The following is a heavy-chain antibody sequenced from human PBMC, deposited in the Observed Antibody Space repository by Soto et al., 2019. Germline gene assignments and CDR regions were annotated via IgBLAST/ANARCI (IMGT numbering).Heavy chain of an antibody. D-gene: IGHD5-12*01. CDR3: AKDNGSGCDWLRVGDASDI. Sequence: GGSLRLSCAASGFTFSSYGMHWVRQAPGKGLEWVAVISYDGSNKYYADSVKGRLTISRDNSKNTLYLQMNSLRGEDTAVYYCAKDNGSGCDWLRVGDASDIWAKGQWSPSPQ. CDR2: ISYDGSNK. CDR1: GFTFSSYG. V-gene: IGHV3-30*18. J-gene: IGHJ3*02.